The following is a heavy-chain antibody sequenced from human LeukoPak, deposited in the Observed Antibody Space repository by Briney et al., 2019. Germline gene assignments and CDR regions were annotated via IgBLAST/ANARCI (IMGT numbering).Heavy chain of an antibody. D-gene: IGHD6-13*01. CDR2: ITGSGGST. CDR3: EKDGKKLGTAGTLFDY. V-gene: IGHV3-23*01. CDR1: GFTFTSYA. J-gene: IGHJ4*02. Sequence: GGSLRLSCAASGFTFTSYAMNWVRQAPGKGLEWVSGITGSGGSTYYADSVKGRFTISRDNSKNTLYLQMNSLRAEDTAVYYCEKDGKKLGTAGTLFDYWGQGTLVTVSS.